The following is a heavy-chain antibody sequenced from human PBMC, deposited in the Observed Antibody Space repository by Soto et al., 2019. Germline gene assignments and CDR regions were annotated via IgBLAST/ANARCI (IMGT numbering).Heavy chain of an antibody. Sequence: PGGSLRLSCAASGFTFSSYSMNWVRQAPGKGLEWVSYISSSSSTIYYADSVKGRFTISRDNAKNSLYLQMNSLRAEDTAVYYCARDLSEYPRPDAFDIWGQGTMVTVSS. V-gene: IGHV3-48*01. CDR1: GFTFSSYS. J-gene: IGHJ3*02. CDR3: ARDLSEYPRPDAFDI. D-gene: IGHD6-6*01. CDR2: ISSSSSTI.